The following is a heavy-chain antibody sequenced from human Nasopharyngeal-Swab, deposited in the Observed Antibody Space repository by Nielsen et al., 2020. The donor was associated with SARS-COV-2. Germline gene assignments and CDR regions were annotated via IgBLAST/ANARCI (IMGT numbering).Heavy chain of an antibody. CDR3: AYSSYYDILTGLSYAFDY. J-gene: IGHJ4*02. D-gene: IGHD3-9*01. V-gene: IGHV3-53*04. Sequence: GGSLRLSCAASGFVVSSNYMGWVRQAPGKGLEWVSVIYSGGTTYYADSVRGRFIISRLNSKNSLYLQMNSLRPEDTAVYYCAYSSYYDILTGLSYAFDYWGQGTLVTVSS. CDR2: IYSGGTT. CDR1: GFVVSSNY.